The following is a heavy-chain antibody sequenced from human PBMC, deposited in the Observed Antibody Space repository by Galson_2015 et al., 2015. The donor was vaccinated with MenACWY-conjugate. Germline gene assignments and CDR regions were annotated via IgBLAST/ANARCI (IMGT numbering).Heavy chain of an antibody. D-gene: IGHD1-26*01. Sequence: SLRLSCAASGFIFNTYWMHWVRQAPGKGLVWVSRINPGRSSTTYVDSVKDRFTISRDNAKNTLYLQMNSLRPEDTAVFYCAKTRGASFYFDSWGQGILVTVSS. CDR2: INPGRSST. CDR3: AKTRGASFYFDS. V-gene: IGHV3-74*01. CDR1: GFIFNTYW. J-gene: IGHJ4*02.